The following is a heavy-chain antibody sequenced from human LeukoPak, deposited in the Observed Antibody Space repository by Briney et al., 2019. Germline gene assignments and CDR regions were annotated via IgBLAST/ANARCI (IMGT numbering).Heavy chain of an antibody. CDR3: ARGSSFGSY. CDR1: GFTFSSYA. CDR2: ISGSGGTT. Sequence: GGSLRLSCAASGFTFSSYAMSWVRQAPGKGLEWVSAISGSGGTTYYADSVKGRFTISRDNAKNSLYLQMNSLRAEDTAVYYCARGSSFGSYWGQGTLVTVSS. J-gene: IGHJ4*02. D-gene: IGHD3-10*01. V-gene: IGHV3-23*01.